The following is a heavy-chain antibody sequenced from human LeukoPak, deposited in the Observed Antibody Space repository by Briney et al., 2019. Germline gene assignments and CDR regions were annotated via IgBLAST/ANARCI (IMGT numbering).Heavy chain of an antibody. CDR2: IYYSGST. D-gene: IGHD2-15*01. V-gene: IGHV4-39*01. J-gene: IGHJ5*02. CDR1: GGPISSSSYY. Sequence: SETLSLTCTVSGGPISSSSYYWGWIRQPPGKGLEWIGSIYYSGSTYYNPSLKSRVTISVDTSKNQFSLKLSSVTAADTAVYYCARTKLLLEVNWFDPWGQGTLVTVSS. CDR3: ARTKLLLEVNWFDP.